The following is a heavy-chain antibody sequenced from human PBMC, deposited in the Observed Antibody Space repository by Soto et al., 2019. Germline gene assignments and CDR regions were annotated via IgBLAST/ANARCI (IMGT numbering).Heavy chain of an antibody. Sequence: SLRLSCAASGFTFSTYSMNWVRQAPGKGLEWVSYISWSNSTIYYADSVKGRFTISRDNAKNSLYLQMNSLRDEDTAVYYCAREMATITEIDYWGQGTLVTVSS. CDR1: GFTFSTYS. CDR3: AREMATITEIDY. J-gene: IGHJ4*02. V-gene: IGHV3-48*02. D-gene: IGHD5-12*01. CDR2: ISWSNSTI.